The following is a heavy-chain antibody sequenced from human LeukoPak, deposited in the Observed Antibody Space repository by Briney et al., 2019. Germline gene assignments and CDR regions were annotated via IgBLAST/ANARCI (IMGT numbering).Heavy chain of an antibody. CDR1: GFTFSTYS. Sequence: GGSLRLSCAASGFTFSTYSMTWVRHGPGKGLEWVSSIYPRGDSTFYADSVKGRFTISRDNSKNTLYLQMSSLRTEDTAIYYCAKDVVPDSGWDLDYWGQGTLVTVSS. D-gene: IGHD6-19*01. CDR2: IYPRGDST. CDR3: AKDVVPDSGWDLDY. J-gene: IGHJ4*02. V-gene: IGHV3-23*01.